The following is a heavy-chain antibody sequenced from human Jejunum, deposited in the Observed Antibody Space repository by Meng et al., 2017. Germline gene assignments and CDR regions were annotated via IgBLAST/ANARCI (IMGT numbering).Heavy chain of an antibody. D-gene: IGHD6-6*01. J-gene: IGHJ4*02. Sequence: QVELQESGPGLVQASETLSRTGNVSGGSVSSDSYYWGWIRQPPGKRLEWLGSISYSGSTYDNPSLKSRVTLSVDTSKNQFSLRLTSVTAADTAVYFCARRPSIAARPFDYWGQGTLVTVSS. CDR3: ARRPSIAARPFDY. CDR1: GGSVSSDSYY. CDR2: ISYSGST. V-gene: IGHV4-39*01.